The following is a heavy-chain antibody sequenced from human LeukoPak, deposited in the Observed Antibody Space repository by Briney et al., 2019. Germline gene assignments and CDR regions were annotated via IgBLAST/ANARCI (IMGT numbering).Heavy chain of an antibody. CDR3: AKDHLAYDSSGYYYRYWYFDL. CDR1: GFTFSSYA. J-gene: IGHJ2*01. D-gene: IGHD3-22*01. V-gene: IGHV3-23*01. Sequence: QPGGSLRLSCAASGFTFSSYAMSWVRQAPGKGLEWVSAISGSGGSTYYADSVKGRFTISRDNSKNTLYLQMNSLRAEDTAVYYCAKDHLAYDSSGYYYRYWYFDLWGRGTLVTVSS. CDR2: ISGSGGST.